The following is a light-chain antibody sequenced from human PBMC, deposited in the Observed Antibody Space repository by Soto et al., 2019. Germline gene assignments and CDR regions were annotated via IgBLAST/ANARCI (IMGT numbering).Light chain of an antibody. CDR1: QSISTY. V-gene: IGKV3-11*01. CDR3: QQRNNWPPGFT. Sequence: FMLTQSPATLSLSPGERATLSCRASQSISTYLAWYQQKPGQAPRLLIYYASNRATGIPARFSGSGSGTDFTLTISSLEPEDFAVYYCQQRNNWPPGFTFGPGTKVEIK. CDR2: YAS. J-gene: IGKJ3*01.